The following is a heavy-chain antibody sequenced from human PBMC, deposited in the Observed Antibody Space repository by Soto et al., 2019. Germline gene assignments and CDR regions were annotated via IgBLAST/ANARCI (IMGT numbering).Heavy chain of an antibody. CDR3: TTLGSGYCRDRSCDY. J-gene: IGHJ4*02. CDR2: IKSETEGGTK. V-gene: IGHV3-15*07. Sequence: EVQLVESGGGLVKPGGSLRLSCEASGFTLSSAWMTWVRQAPGKGLEWVGRIKSETEGGTKDYAAPVKGRFTMSRDDSNTTTYLLANSLRTEDTAVYYCTTLGSGYCRDRSCDYWGQGTLVTVSS. D-gene: IGHD2-15*01. CDR1: GFTLSSAW.